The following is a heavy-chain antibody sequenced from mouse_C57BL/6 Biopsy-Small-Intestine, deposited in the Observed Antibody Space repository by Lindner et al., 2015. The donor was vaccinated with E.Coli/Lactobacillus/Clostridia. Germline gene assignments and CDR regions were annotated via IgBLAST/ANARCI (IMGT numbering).Heavy chain of an antibody. J-gene: IGHJ3*01. Sequence: VQLQESGAELARPGASVKMSCKASGYTFTTYPIEWMKQNHGKSLEWIGNFHPYNDDTQYNEKFKGKATLTVEKSSSTVYLELSRLTSDDSAVYYCARGSNYGGFAYWGQGTLVTVSA. D-gene: IGHD2-5*01. CDR3: ARGSNYGGFAY. V-gene: IGHV1-47*01. CDR2: FHPYNDDT. CDR1: GYTFTTYP.